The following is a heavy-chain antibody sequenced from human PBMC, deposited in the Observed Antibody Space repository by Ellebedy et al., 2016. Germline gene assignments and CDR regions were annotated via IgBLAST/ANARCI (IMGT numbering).Heavy chain of an antibody. CDR3: ARGVGSGWFDP. Sequence: GESLKIYCAASGFTVSTNYMKWVRQAPGKGLEWVSAIFSDGNTYYADSVKGRFTISRDNSKNTLYLQMNSLRAEDTAVYYCARGVGSGWFDPWGQGTLVTVSS. J-gene: IGHJ5*02. D-gene: IGHD2-15*01. CDR1: GFTVSTNY. CDR2: IFSDGNT. V-gene: IGHV3-53*01.